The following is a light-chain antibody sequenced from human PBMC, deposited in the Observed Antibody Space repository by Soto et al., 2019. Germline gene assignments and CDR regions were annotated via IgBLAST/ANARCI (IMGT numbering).Light chain of an antibody. Sequence: EIVLTQSPATLSASPGERATLSCRASQSVSTNLAWYQQEPGQAPRLLIHSASSRATGIPARFSGSGSGTEFTLTISSLQSEDFAVYFCQQYNIWPSFSFGGGTKVEIK. CDR3: QQYNIWPSFS. V-gene: IGKV3-15*01. CDR2: SAS. CDR1: QSVSTN. J-gene: IGKJ4*01.